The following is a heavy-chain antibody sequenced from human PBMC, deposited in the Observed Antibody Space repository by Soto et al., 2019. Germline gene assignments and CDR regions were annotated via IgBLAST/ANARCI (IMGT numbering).Heavy chain of an antibody. CDR1: GGSISGYY. CDR2: IYYSGST. D-gene: IGHD3-3*01. V-gene: IGHV4-59*01. CDR3: VRISGYDFWSGYSSYYMDV. J-gene: IGHJ6*03. Sequence: SETLSLTCTVSGGSISGYYWSWIRQPPGKGPEWIGYIYYSGSTNYNPSLKSRVTISVDTSKNQFSLKLSSVTAADTAVYYCVRISGYDFWSGYSSYYMDVWGKGTTVTVSS.